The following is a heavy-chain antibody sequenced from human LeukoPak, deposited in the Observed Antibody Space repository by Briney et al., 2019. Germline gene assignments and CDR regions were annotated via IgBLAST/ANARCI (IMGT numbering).Heavy chain of an antibody. J-gene: IGHJ4*02. D-gene: IGHD6-13*01. CDR2: INPSLGTS. CDR3: ARGPYSSSWYQDY. V-gene: IGHV1-46*01. CDR1: GYTFTSYY. Sequence: ASVKVSCKTSGYTFTSYYMYWVRQAPGQGLEWMGIINPSLGTSSYAQRFQGRVTMTRGTSTSTVYMNLGSLRSEDTAVYYCARGPYSSSWYQDYWGQGTLVTVSS.